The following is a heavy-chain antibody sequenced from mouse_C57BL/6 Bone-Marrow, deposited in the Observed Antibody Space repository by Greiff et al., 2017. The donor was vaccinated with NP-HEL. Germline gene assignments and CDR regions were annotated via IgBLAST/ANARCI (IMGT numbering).Heavy chain of an antibody. Sequence: EVQRVESEGGLVQPGSSMKLSCTASGFSFSDYYMAWVRQVPEKGLEWVANINYDGSSTYYLDSLKSRFIISIDNAKNILYLQMSSLKSEDTATYYCARVYYSNYLDYWGPGTTLTVSS. CDR3: ARVYYSNYLDY. CDR1: GFSFSDYY. J-gene: IGHJ2*01. V-gene: IGHV5-16*01. CDR2: INYDGSST. D-gene: IGHD2-5*01.